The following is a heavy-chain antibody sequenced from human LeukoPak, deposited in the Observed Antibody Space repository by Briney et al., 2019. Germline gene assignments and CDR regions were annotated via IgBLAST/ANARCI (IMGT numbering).Heavy chain of an antibody. J-gene: IGHJ4*02. CDR3: ARVERLGYEDY. Sequence: SETLSLTCAVYGGSFTAYYWSWIRQPPGKGLEWIGETSHSGSTNYNPSLESRVTVSGGTSKNQFSLRLSSVTAADTAVYYGARVERLGYEDYWGQGTLVTVSS. D-gene: IGHD2-15*01. V-gene: IGHV4-34*01. CDR2: TSHSGST. CDR1: GGSFTAYY.